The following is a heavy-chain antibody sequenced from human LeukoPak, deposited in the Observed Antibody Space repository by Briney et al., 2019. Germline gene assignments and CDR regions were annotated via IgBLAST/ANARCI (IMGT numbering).Heavy chain of an antibody. CDR1: GLTLSRYA. D-gene: IGHD5-24*01. J-gene: IGHJ4*02. Sequence: GRSLRLSCAASGLTLSRYATSGVRHAPGKGLEWGSAISGSGGSTSYADSARGRFTFPRDNSKNTLYLQMNRLSAEDTGVYYCARETDGYNWYWGQGTLVTVSS. CDR2: ISGSGGST. V-gene: IGHV3-23*01. CDR3: ARETDGYNWY.